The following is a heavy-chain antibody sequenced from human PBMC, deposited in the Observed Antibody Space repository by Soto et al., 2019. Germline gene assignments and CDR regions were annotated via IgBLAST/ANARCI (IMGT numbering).Heavy chain of an antibody. CDR2: ISGGGDKT. V-gene: IGHV3-23*01. CDR3: AKGLSGSGAYQWFDP. Sequence: EVQLLESGGGLVQPGGSLRLSCAASAFTFSRFAMSWVRQTPGNGLEWASAISGGGDKTFYADSVKGRFTISRDNSKITLYLQMNGLRVEDTAVYYCAKGLSGSGAYQWFDPWGQGTLVTVSS. J-gene: IGHJ5*02. D-gene: IGHD3-10*01. CDR1: AFTFSRFA.